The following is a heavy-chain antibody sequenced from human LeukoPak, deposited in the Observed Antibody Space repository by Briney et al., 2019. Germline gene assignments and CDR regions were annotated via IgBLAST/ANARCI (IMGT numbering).Heavy chain of an antibody. D-gene: IGHD5-24*01. CDR2: IHPSGIF. J-gene: IGHJ4*02. V-gene: IGHV4-34*01. Sequence: SETLSLTCAVYGGSCDDYYCSWLRQPPGKGLEWIGEIHPSGIFYYNSSLLSRVTISIDTSKSQFSLRLPSLTSADTAFYYCARGRDRSKAGDHWGQGSLVTVSS. CDR1: GGSCDDYY. CDR3: ARGRDRSKAGDH.